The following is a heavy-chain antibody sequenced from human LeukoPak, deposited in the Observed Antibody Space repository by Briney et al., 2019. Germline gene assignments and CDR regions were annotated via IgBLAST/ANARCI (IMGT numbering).Heavy chain of an antibody. CDR2: ISAYNGNR. Sequence: ASVKVSCKASGYTFTSYGISWVRQAPGQGLEWMGWISAYNGNRNYAQKLQGRVTMTTDTSTSTAYIELRSLRSDDTAVYYCARSRYSSSWYNYWGQGTLVTVSS. J-gene: IGHJ4*02. D-gene: IGHD6-13*01. CDR3: ARSRYSSSWYNY. V-gene: IGHV1-18*01. CDR1: GYTFTSYG.